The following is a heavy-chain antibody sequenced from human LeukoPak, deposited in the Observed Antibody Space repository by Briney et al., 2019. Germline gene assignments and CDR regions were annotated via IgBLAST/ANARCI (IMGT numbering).Heavy chain of an antibody. V-gene: IGHV4-59*12. CDR1: GGSISSYY. D-gene: IGHD3-10*01. J-gene: IGHJ4*02. CDR2: IYYSGST. Sequence: PSETLSLTCTVSGGSISSYYWSWIRQPPGKGLEWIGYIYYSGSTNYNPSLKSRVTISIDTSKNQFSLKLSSVTAADTAVFYCARWPRAYFDYWGQGALVTVSS. CDR3: ARWPRAYFDY.